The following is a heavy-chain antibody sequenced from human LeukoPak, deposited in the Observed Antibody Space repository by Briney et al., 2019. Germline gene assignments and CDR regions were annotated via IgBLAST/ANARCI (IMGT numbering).Heavy chain of an antibody. CDR1: GYTFTSYG. J-gene: IGHJ5*02. Sequence: WVSVKVSCKASGYTFTSYGISWVRQAPGQGLEWMGWISAYNGNTNYAQKLQGRVTMTTDTSTSTAYMELRSLRSDDTAVYYCARDVVRGVDNWFDPWGQGTLVTVSS. CDR3: ARDVVRGVDNWFDP. D-gene: IGHD3-10*01. CDR2: ISAYNGNT. V-gene: IGHV1-18*01.